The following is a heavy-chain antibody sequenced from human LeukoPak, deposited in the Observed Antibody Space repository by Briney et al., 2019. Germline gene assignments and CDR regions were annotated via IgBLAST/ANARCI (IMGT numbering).Heavy chain of an antibody. CDR2: ISGSGGST. CDR3: AKRGADYGDPPLDY. V-gene: IGHV3-23*01. J-gene: IGHJ4*02. D-gene: IGHD4-17*01. Sequence: GGSLRLSCAASGFTFSSYAMSWVRQAPGKGLEWVSAISGSGGSTYYADSVKGRFTISRDNSKNTLYLQMNSLRAEDTAVYYCAKRGADYGDPPLDYWGQGTLVTVSS. CDR1: GFTFSSYA.